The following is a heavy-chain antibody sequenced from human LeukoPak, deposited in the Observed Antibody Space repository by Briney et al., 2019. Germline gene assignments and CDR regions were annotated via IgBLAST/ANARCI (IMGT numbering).Heavy chain of an antibody. CDR3: AREDDWNWFDP. CDR1: GGTFSSYA. CDR2: ISAYNGNT. V-gene: IGHV1-18*01. Sequence: ASVKVSCKASGGTFSSYAISWVRQAPGQGLEWMGWISAYNGNTNYAQKLQGRVPITTDTSTSTAYMELRSLGSDDTAVYYCAREDDWNWFDPWGQGTLVTVSS. D-gene: IGHD3-9*01. J-gene: IGHJ5*02.